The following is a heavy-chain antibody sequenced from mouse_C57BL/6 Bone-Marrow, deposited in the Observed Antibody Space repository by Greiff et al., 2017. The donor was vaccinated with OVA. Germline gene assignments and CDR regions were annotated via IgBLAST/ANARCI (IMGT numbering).Heavy chain of an antibody. J-gene: IGHJ4*01. Sequence: EVKLVESGGGLVKPGGSLTLSCAASVFTFSDSGMHWVRHAPEKGLAWVAYISSGSSTIYYADTVKGRFTISRDNAKNTLFLQMTSLRSEDTAMYYCARSYGSSYGDYAMDYWGQGTSVTVSS. CDR3: ARSYGSSYGDYAMDY. D-gene: IGHD1-1*01. CDR2: ISSGSSTI. V-gene: IGHV5-17*01. CDR1: VFTFSDSG.